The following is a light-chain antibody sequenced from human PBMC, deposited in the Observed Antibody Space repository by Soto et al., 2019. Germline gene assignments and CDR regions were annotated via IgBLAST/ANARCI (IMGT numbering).Light chain of an antibody. V-gene: IGLV4-60*02. CDR1: SGHSSYI. Sequence: QAVVTQSSSASASLGSSVKLTCTLSSGHSSYIIAWHQQQPGKAPRYSMKLEGSGSYNKGSGVPDRFSGSSSGADRYLTISNLQFEDEADYYCETWDSNTHTVFGGGTKLTVL. CDR2: LEGSGSY. J-gene: IGLJ3*02. CDR3: ETWDSNTHTV.